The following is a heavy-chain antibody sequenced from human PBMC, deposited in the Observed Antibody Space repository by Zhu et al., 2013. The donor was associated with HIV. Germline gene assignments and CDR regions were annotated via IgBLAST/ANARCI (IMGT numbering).Heavy chain of an antibody. CDR3: TRLPHSHRDFPVRRNWFDP. CDR1: GYTFTDYD. J-gene: IGHJ5*02. CDR2: MNPRSGHT. V-gene: IGHV1-8*03. D-gene: IGHD2-21*02. Sequence: QVQLLQSGAEVKRPGAPVTISCKTSGYTFTDYDINWVRQATGQGLEWMGWMNPRSGHTGYAQKFVGRISITRDTSINTAYMVLSSLTSDDTAIYYCTRLPHSHRDFPVRRNWFDPWGLGTQVTVPS.